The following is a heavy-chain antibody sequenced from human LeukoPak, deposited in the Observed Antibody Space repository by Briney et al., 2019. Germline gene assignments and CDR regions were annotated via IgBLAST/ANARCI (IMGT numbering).Heavy chain of an antibody. D-gene: IGHD2-15*01. V-gene: IGHV4-39*07. J-gene: IGHJ5*02. Sequence: PSETLSLTCTVSGGSISSSGYYWGWIRQPPGKGLEWIGSIYYSGSTYYNPSLKSRVSISVDTSKNQFSLNLISVTAADTAVYYCARGTVGYCSGGSCQGWFDPWGQGTLVTVSS. CDR1: GGSISSSGYY. CDR3: ARGTVGYCSGGSCQGWFDP. CDR2: IYYSGST.